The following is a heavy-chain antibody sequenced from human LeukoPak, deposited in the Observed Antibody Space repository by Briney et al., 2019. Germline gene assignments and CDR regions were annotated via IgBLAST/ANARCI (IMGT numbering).Heavy chain of an antibody. CDR3: ARDRNYYDSSGYYFDY. CDR1: GGSISSGDYY. J-gene: IGHJ4*02. CDR2: IYYSGST. D-gene: IGHD3-22*01. V-gene: IGHV4-30-4*08. Sequence: SETLSLTCTVSGGSISSGDYYWSWIRQPPGKGLEWIGYIYYSGSTYYNPSLKSRVTISVDTSKNQFPLKLSSVTAADTAVYYCARDRNYYDSSGYYFDYWGQGTLVTVSS.